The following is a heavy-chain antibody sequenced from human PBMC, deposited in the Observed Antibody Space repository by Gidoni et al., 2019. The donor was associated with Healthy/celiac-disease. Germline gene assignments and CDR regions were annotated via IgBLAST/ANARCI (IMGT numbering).Heavy chain of an antibody. CDR1: GGSFSGYY. CDR2: INHSGST. D-gene: IGHD3-10*01. CDR3: ARGPSYYYGSGSYYRRRYYFDY. J-gene: IGHJ4*02. Sequence: QVQLQQWGAGLLKPSETRSLTCAVYGGSFSGYYWSWIRQPPGKGLEWIGEINHSGSTNYNHSLKSRVTISVDTSKNQFSLKLSSVTAADTAVYYCARGPSYYYGSGSYYRRRYYFDYWGQGTLVTVSS. V-gene: IGHV4-34*01.